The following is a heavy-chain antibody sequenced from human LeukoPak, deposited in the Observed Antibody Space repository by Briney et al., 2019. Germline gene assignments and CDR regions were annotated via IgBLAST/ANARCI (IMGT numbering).Heavy chain of an antibody. D-gene: IGHD3-22*01. CDR3: ARGWDYDSGGRPTAYVY. CDR1: GYTFTRYA. V-gene: IGHV1-69*13. J-gene: IGHJ4*02. CDR2: IIPLFGTA. Sequence: ASVKVSCKASGYTFTRYAINWLRQAPGPGLEWMGGIIPLFGTANYAQKFQGRVTITADESTSTVYMELKSLKSEDTAVYYCARGWDYDSGGRPTAYVYWGQGTLVTVSS.